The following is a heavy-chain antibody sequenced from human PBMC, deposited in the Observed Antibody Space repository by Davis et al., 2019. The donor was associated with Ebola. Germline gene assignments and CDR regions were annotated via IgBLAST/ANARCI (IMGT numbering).Heavy chain of an antibody. CDR3: ARHGMDLFDY. CDR2: IYYSGST. J-gene: IGHJ4*02. D-gene: IGHD3/OR15-3a*01. CDR1: GGSISSYY. Sequence: GSLRLSCTVSGGSISSYYWSWIRQPPGKGLEWIGYIYYSGSTNYNPSLKSRVTISVDTSKNQFSLKLSSVTAADTAVYYCARHGMDLFDYWGQGTLVTVSS. V-gene: IGHV4-59*08.